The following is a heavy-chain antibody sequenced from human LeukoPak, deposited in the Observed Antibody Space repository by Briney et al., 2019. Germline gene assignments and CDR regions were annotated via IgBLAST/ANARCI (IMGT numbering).Heavy chain of an antibody. Sequence: GGSLRLSCAASGFTFSSYAMSWVRQAPGKGLEWVSAISGSGGSTYYADSVKGRFTISRDNSKNTLYLQMNSLRAEDTAVYYCAKRGPGGPQSGKYYFDYWGQGTLVTVSS. CDR2: ISGSGGST. J-gene: IGHJ4*02. CDR1: GFTFSSYA. D-gene: IGHD3-10*01. V-gene: IGHV3-23*01. CDR3: AKRGPGGPQSGKYYFDY.